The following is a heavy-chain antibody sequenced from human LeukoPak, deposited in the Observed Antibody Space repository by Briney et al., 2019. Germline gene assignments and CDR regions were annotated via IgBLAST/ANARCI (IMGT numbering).Heavy chain of an antibody. CDR1: GFTFDDYA. D-gene: IGHD2-8*01. CDR2: ISWNSGSI. V-gene: IGHV3-9*01. J-gene: IGHJ5*02. CDR3: ASEVYAYNWFDP. Sequence: GGSLRLSCAASGFTFDDYAMHWVRQVPGKGLEWVSGISWNSGSIGYADSVKGRFTISRDNAENSLCLQMNSLRAEDTALYYCASEVYAYNWFDPWGQGTLVTVSS.